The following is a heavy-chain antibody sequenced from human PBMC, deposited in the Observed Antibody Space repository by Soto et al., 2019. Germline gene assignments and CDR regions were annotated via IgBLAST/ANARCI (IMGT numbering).Heavy chain of an antibody. CDR2: IQYSGDT. Sequence: KASETLSLTCIVSGGSVGSGAYYWSWIRQPPGNALEWIGYIQYSGDTNYNSSLKSRVTISVDMSRNRFSLKLTSVTAADTAFYYCAFPATADFDYWGKGILVTVSS. CDR3: AFPATADFDY. J-gene: IGHJ4*02. CDR1: GGSVGSGAYY. D-gene: IGHD6-13*01. V-gene: IGHV4-61*08.